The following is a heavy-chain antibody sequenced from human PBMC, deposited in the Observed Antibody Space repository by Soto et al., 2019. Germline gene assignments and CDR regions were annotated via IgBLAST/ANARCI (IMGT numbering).Heavy chain of an antibody. Sequence: GGSLRLSCAASGFTFSNAWMSWVRQAPGKGLEWVGRIKSKTDGGTTDYAAPVKGRITISRDDSKNTPYLQMNSLKTEDTAVYYCTTSPVGAPYYFDYWGQGTLVTVSS. V-gene: IGHV3-15*01. CDR3: TTSPVGAPYYFDY. D-gene: IGHD1-26*01. CDR2: IKSKTDGGTT. J-gene: IGHJ4*02. CDR1: GFTFSNAW.